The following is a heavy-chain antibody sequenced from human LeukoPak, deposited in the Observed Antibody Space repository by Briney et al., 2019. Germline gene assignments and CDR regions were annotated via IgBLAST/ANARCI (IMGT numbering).Heavy chain of an antibody. CDR3: ARCKYSYYDFWSGEPPPLDY. Sequence: GASVKVSCKASGYTFTGYYMHWVRRAPGQGLEWMGWINPNSGGTNYAQKFQGRVTMTRDTSISTAYMELSRLRSDDTAVYYCARCKYSYYDFWSGEPPPLDYWGQGTLVTVSS. CDR1: GYTFTGYY. J-gene: IGHJ4*02. CDR2: INPNSGGT. V-gene: IGHV1-2*02. D-gene: IGHD3-3*01.